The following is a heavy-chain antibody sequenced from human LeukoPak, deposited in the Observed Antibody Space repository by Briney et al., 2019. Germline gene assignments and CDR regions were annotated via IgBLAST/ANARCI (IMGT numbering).Heavy chain of an antibody. D-gene: IGHD6-13*01. CDR2: ISSSSNI. J-gene: IGHJ4*02. CDR3: ARAYYSSSWYGDY. CDR1: GFTFSDYS. V-gene: IGHV3-69-1*01. Sequence: GGSLRLSCAASGFTFSDYSMNWVRQAPGKGLEWVSFISSSSNIYYADSVKGRFTISRDNAKNSVYLQMNSLRAEDTAVYYCARAYYSSSWYGDYWGQGTLVTVSS.